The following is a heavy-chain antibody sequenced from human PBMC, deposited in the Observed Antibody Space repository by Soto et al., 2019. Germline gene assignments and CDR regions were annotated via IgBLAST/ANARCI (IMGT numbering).Heavy chain of an antibody. Sequence: EVQLLESGGGLVQPGGSLRLSCAASGFTFSSYAMSWVRQAPGKGLEWVSAISGSGGSTYYADSVKGRFTISRDNSKNTLYLQRDSLRAEDTAVYYCAKGGRGSGFGWFDPWGQGTLVTVSS. D-gene: IGHD6-19*01. CDR2: ISGSGGST. V-gene: IGHV3-23*01. CDR1: GFTFSSYA. CDR3: AKGGRGSGFGWFDP. J-gene: IGHJ5*02.